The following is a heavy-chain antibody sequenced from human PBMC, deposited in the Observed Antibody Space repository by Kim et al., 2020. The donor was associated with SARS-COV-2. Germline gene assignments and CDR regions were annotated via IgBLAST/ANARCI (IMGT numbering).Heavy chain of an antibody. J-gene: IGHJ2*01. Sequence: GGSLRLSCAASGFTFSTYAMSWVRQAPGKGLEWVSAITHSGVDTHYADSVKGRFIISRDNSKNTLYLQMINLRAEDPARYYCAKVRESTGGCFDLWGRGTLVTISS. CDR1: GFTFSTYA. D-gene: IGHD2-2*01. CDR3: AKVRESTGGCFDL. CDR2: ITHSGVDT. V-gene: IGHV3-23*01.